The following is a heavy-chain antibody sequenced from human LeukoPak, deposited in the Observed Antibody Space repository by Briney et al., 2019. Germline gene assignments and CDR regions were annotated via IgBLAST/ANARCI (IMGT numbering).Heavy chain of an antibody. J-gene: IGHJ4*02. V-gene: IGHV3-30*18. CDR1: GFTFRSYG. CDR2: ISYDGSNK. D-gene: IGHD6-19*01. CDR3: AKDHPVAGFV. Sequence: PGGSLRLSRAASGFTFRSYGMHWVRQAPGKGLEWVAVISYDGSNKYYADSVKGRFTISRDNSKNTLYLQMNSLRAEDTAVYYCAKDHPVAGFVWGQGTLVTVSS.